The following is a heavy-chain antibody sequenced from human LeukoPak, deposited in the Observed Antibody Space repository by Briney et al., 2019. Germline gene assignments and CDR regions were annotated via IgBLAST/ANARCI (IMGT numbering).Heavy chain of an antibody. J-gene: IGHJ5*02. Sequence: ASVKVSCKASGYTFTNYGVSWVRLAPGQGLEWMGWINPNSGGTNYAQKFQGRVTMTRDTSISTAYMELSRLRSDDTAVYYCASDAHTYSSSSGGWFDPWGQGTLVTVSS. CDR1: GYTFTNYG. V-gene: IGHV1-2*02. D-gene: IGHD6-6*01. CDR2: INPNSGGT. CDR3: ASDAHTYSSSSGGWFDP.